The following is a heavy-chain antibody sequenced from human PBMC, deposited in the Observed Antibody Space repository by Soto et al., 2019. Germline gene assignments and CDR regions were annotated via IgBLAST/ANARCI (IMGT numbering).Heavy chain of an antibody. Sequence: QVQLVESGGGVVQPGRSLRLSCAASGFTFSSYGMHWVRQAPGKGLEWVAVIWYDGSNKYYADSVKGRFTISRDNSKNTLYLQMNSLRAEDTAVYYCARAKLYYTKGVCYKPGNYYYYYIDFWGKGTTVTVSS. V-gene: IGHV3-33*01. CDR2: IWYDGSNK. CDR1: GFTFSSYG. CDR3: ARAKLYYTKGVCYKPGNYYYYYIDF. D-gene: IGHD2-8*01. J-gene: IGHJ6*03.